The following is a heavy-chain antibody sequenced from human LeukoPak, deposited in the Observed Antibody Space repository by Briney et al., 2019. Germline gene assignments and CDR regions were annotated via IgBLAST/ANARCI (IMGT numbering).Heavy chain of an antibody. J-gene: IGHJ4*02. CDR2: IKQDGSKK. CDR3: ARDYCSSTSCLFDY. D-gene: IGHD2-2*01. V-gene: IGHV3-7*01. Sequence: GGPLRLSCVASGFPFSSYWMTWVRQAPGKGLEWVANIKQDGSKKSYVDSVKGRFTISRDNAKNSLYLQMNSLRAEDTAVYYCARDYCSSTSCLFDYWGQGTLVTVSS. CDR1: GFPFSSYW.